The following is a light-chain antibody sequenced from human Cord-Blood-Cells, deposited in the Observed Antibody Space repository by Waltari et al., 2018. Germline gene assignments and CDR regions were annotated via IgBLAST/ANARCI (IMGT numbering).Light chain of an antibody. CDR1: QSVSSSY. J-gene: IGKJ4*01. CDR2: GAS. V-gene: IGKV3-20*01. CDR3: QQYGSSPPLT. Sequence: EIVLTQSPGTLSLSPGERATLSCRASQSVSSSYLAWYQQKPGQAPRLLIYGASSRATGIPDRVSGNGSGTDFTRTISRLEPEDFAVYYCQQYGSSPPLTFGGGTKVEIK.